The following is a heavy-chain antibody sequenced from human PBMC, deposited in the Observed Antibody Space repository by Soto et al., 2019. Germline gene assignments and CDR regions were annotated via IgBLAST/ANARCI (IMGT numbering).Heavy chain of an antibody. V-gene: IGHV1-69*02. CDR1: GGTFSNDI. Sequence: SVKVSCKASGGTFSNDIITWVRQAPGQGLEWMGRIIPLLDITNYAQKFQGRVTITADKSTSTAYMELNSLRSEDTAVYYCVRAVAVPADFDYWGQGTLVTVSS. CDR2: IIPLLDIT. J-gene: IGHJ4*02. D-gene: IGHD6-19*01. CDR3: VRAVAVPADFDY.